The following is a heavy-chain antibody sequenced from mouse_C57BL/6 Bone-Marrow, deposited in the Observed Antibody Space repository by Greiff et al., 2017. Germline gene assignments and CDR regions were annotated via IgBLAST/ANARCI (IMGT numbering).Heavy chain of an antibody. CDR3: TATVVANWYFDV. Sequence: EVQLQQSGTVLARPGASVQMSCKTSGYTFTSYWMHWVKQRPGQGLEWIGAIYPGNSDTSYNQKFKGKAKLTAVTSASTAYMELSSLTNEDSAVYYCTATVVANWYFDVWGTGTTVTVSS. D-gene: IGHD1-1*01. J-gene: IGHJ1*03. CDR1: GYTFTSYW. CDR2: IYPGNSDT. V-gene: IGHV1-5*01.